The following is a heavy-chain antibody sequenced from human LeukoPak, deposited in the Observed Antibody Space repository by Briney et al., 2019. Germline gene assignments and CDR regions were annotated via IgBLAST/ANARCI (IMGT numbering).Heavy chain of an antibody. CDR2: IRQDGDLK. J-gene: IGHJ4*02. CDR3: AREIVGTIKSYFDY. Sequence: GGSLRLSCTGSGFTFSSYWMSWVRQAPGKGLEWVANIRQDGDLKHYVDSVRGRFTISRDNAENSLYLQMNSLRAEDTAIYYCAREIVGTIKSYFDYWGQGTLVTVSS. V-gene: IGHV3-7*01. CDR1: GFTFSSYW. D-gene: IGHD1-26*01.